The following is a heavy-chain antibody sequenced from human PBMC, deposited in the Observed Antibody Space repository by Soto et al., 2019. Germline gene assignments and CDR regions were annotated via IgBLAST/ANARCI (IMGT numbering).Heavy chain of an antibody. CDR3: ARGLGDSLYYYYYYMDV. D-gene: IGHD4-17*01. CDR2: IYYSGST. J-gene: IGHJ6*03. CDR1: GGSISSSSYY. Sequence: SETLSLTCTVSGGSISSSSYYWGWIRQPPGKGLEWIGSIYYSGSTYYNPSLKSRVTISVDTPKNQFSRKLSSVTAADTAVYYCARGLGDSLYYYYYYMDVWGKGTTVTVSS. V-gene: IGHV4-39*01.